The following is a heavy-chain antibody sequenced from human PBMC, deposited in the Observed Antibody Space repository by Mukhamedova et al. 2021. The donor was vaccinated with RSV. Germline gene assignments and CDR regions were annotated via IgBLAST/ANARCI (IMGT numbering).Heavy chain of an antibody. Sequence: GLEWMGWINPNSGDTNYAQKFHDRVTMTRDTSITTAYMELSRLTSDDTAVYYCARRAYTSSSFVGDNWGQGTLVTGSS. J-gene: IGHJ4*02. V-gene: IGHV1-2*02. CDR2: INPNSGDT. CDR3: ARRAYTSSSFVGDN. D-gene: IGHD3-16*01.